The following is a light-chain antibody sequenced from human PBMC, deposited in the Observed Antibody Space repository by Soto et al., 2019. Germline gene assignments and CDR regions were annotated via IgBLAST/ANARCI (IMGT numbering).Light chain of an antibody. CDR2: DVS. J-gene: IGLJ2*01. V-gene: IGLV2-14*01. CDR1: SSDVGGYNY. Sequence: QSALTQPASVSGSPGQSITISCTGTSSDVGGYNYVSWYQQHPGKAPKLMIYDVSNRPKGVSNRFSGSKSGNTASLTISGLQAEDEADYYCSSYTSRSTPVFGGGTKLNVL. CDR3: SSYTSRSTPV.